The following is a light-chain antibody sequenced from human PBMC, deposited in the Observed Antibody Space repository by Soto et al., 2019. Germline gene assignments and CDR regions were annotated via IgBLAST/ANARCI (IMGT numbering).Light chain of an antibody. CDR1: SSNIGSFYD. Sequence: QSVLTQPPSVSGAPGQRVTIPCTGSSSNIGSFYDVHWYQQLPGTVPKLLIYGDNNRPSGVPDRFSGSKSGTSASLAITGLQPEGEADYYCQSYDNSLSHVVFGGGTKVTVL. V-gene: IGLV1-40*01. CDR2: GDN. J-gene: IGLJ2*01. CDR3: QSYDNSLSHVV.